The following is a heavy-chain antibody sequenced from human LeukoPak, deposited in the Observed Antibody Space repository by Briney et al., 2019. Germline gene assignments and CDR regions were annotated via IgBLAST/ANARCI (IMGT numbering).Heavy chain of an antibody. D-gene: IGHD2-15*01. Sequence: SETLSLTCAVYGGSFSGYYWSWIRQPPGKGLEWIGEINHSGSTNYNPSLKSRVTISVDPSKNQFSLKLSSVTGADTAVYYCARVAAATRYYYYMDVWGKGTTVTVSS. CDR2: INHSGST. CDR1: GGSFSGYY. CDR3: ARVAAATRYYYYMDV. J-gene: IGHJ6*03. V-gene: IGHV4-34*01.